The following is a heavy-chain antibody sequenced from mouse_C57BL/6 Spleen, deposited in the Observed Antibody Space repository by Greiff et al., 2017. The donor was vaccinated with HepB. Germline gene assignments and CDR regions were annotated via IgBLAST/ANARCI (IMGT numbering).Heavy chain of an antibody. Sequence: VKVVESGAELVRPGASVTLSCKASGYTFTDYEMHWVKQTPVHGLEWIGAIDPETGGTAYNQKFKGKAILTADKSSSTAYMELRSLTSEDSAVYYCTTHCYGSSSQDGDWGQGTTLTVSS. CDR1: GYTFTDYE. CDR2: IDPETGGT. V-gene: IGHV1-15*01. D-gene: IGHD1-1*01. CDR3: TTHCYGSSSQDGD. J-gene: IGHJ2*01.